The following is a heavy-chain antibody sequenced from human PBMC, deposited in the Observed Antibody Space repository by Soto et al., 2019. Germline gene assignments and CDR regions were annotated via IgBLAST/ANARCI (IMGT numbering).Heavy chain of an antibody. Sequence: GGSLKLSCATPWFPFHSHSMKWVPQASREGLEWVSSISSSSSYIYYADSVKGRFTISRDNAKNSLYLQMNSLRAEDTAVYYCARDPRGDIVVVPAAIWFDPWGQGTLVTVSS. J-gene: IGHJ5*02. CDR1: WFPFHSHS. CDR3: ARDPRGDIVVVPAAIWFDP. V-gene: IGHV3-21*01. CDR2: ISSSSSYI. D-gene: IGHD2-2*01.